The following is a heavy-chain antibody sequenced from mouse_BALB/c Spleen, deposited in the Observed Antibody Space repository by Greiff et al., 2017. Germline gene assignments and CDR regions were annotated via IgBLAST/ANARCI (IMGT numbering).Heavy chain of an antibody. Sequence: QVQLKESGPGLVQPSQSLSITCTVSGFSLTSYGVHWVRQSPGKGLEWLGVIWSGGSTDYNAAFISRLSISKDNSKSQVFFKMNSLQANDTAIYYCASLGRFTYWGQGTLVTVSA. CDR3: ASLGRFTY. J-gene: IGHJ3*01. V-gene: IGHV2-2*02. D-gene: IGHD4-1*01. CDR1: GFSLTSYG. CDR2: IWSGGST.